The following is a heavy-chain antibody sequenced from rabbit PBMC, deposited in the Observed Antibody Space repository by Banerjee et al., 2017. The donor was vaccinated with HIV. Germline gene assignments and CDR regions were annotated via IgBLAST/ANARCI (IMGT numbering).Heavy chain of an antibody. Sequence: QQQLEESGGGLVKPGETLTLTCKASGIDFSSNAMCWVRQAPGKRPEWIACINTSSGNTVYASWAKGRFTISRTSSTTVTLQMTSLTAADTATYFCARDLAGVIGWNFNLWGQGTLVTVS. CDR2: INTSSGNT. J-gene: IGHJ4*01. CDR3: ARDLAGVIGWNFNL. V-gene: IGHV1S45*01. D-gene: IGHD4-1*01. CDR1: GIDFSSNA.